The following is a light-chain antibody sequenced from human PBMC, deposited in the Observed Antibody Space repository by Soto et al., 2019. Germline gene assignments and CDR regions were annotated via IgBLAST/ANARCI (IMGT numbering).Light chain of an antibody. CDR1: ESVHKR. Sequence: EIQMTQSPPALSSSVGDRVTITCRASESVHKRLAWYQQQAGTAPQVLLYDASSMETGVPSRFSGSGSGTEFALTSSSLQHCASETYLCDQYHGSSLTFAQGTKVEI. V-gene: IGKV1-5*01. J-gene: IGKJ4*02. CDR2: DAS. CDR3: DQYHGSSLT.